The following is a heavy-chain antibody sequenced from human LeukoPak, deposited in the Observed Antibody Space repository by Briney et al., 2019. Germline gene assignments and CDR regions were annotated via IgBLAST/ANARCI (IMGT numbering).Heavy chain of an antibody. CDR3: AKDPMYYYDSSGYYSVDYFDY. J-gene: IGHJ4*01. D-gene: IGHD3-22*01. CDR1: GFTFSSYA. V-gene: IGHV3-23*01. Sequence: GGSLRLSCAASGFTFSSYAMSWVRQAPGKGLEWVSAISGSGGSTYYADSVKGRFTISRDNSKNTLYLQMNSLRAEDTAVYYCAKDPMYYYDSSGYYSVDYFDYWGHGTLVTVSS. CDR2: ISGSGGST.